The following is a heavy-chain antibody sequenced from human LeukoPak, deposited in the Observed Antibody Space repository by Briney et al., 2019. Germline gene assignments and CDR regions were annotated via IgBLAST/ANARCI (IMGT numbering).Heavy chain of an antibody. Sequence: PGGSLRLSCAVSGFTVSSNYMSWVRQAPGKGLEWVSVIYSGGSTYYADSVKGRFTISRDNSKNTLYLQMNSLRAEDTAVYYCASGPAAIPYWGQGTLVTVSS. D-gene: IGHD2-2*01. CDR2: IYSGGST. CDR1: GFTVSSNY. J-gene: IGHJ4*02. V-gene: IGHV3-66*01. CDR3: ASGPAAIPY.